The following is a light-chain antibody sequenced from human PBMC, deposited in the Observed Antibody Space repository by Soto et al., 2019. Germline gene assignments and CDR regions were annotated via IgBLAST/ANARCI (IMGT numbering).Light chain of an antibody. CDR2: EVT. Sequence: QSVLTQPASVSGSPGQSITISCTGTSSDVGGYYYVSWYQHHPGKAPKLMISEVTNRPSGVSDRFSGSKSGNTASLTISGLQAEDEADYYCSSFTSRFTFVFGTGTKVTVL. V-gene: IGLV2-14*01. CDR1: SSDVGGYYY. J-gene: IGLJ1*01. CDR3: SSFTSRFTFV.